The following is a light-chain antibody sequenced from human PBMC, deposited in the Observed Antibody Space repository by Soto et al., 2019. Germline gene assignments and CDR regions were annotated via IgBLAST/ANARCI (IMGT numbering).Light chain of an antibody. CDR1: SSDIGGYNY. CDR3: SSYAGTNTLVL. CDR2: DVN. V-gene: IGLV2-14*01. J-gene: IGLJ2*01. Sequence: QSVLTQPASVSGSPGQSITISCTGTSSDIGGYNYVSWFQQHPGKAPKLIIYDVNNWPSGVSNRFSGSKSGTTASLAISGLQAEDEAEYFCSSYAGTNTLVLFGGGTKLTVL.